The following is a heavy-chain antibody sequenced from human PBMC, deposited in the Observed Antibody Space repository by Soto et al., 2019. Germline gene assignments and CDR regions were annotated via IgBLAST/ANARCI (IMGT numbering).Heavy chain of an antibody. CDR2: IYYSGST. D-gene: IGHD3-10*01. V-gene: IGHV4-59*01. CDR1: GGSISSYY. Sequence: QVQLQESGPGLMKPSETLSLTCTVSGGSISSYYWSWIRQPPGKGLEWIGYIYYSGSTNYNPSLKSRVTISVDTSKNQFSLKLSSVTAADTAVYYCARAPRGNYGYPSYFDYWGQGTLVTVSS. CDR3: ARAPRGNYGYPSYFDY. J-gene: IGHJ4*02.